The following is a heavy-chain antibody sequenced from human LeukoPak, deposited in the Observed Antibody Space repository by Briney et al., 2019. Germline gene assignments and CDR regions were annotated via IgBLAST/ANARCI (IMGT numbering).Heavy chain of an antibody. CDR1: GFTVSNAW. Sequence: TGGSLRLSCAASGFTVSNAWMNWVRQAPGKGLEWVGRIKSKTDGGTTDYAAPVKGRFTISRDDSKNTLYLQMNSLKTEDTAVYYCTTLAYDFWSGLYDYWGQGTLVTVSS. CDR3: TTLAYDFWSGLYDY. V-gene: IGHV3-15*07. D-gene: IGHD3-3*01. CDR2: IKSKTDGGTT. J-gene: IGHJ4*02.